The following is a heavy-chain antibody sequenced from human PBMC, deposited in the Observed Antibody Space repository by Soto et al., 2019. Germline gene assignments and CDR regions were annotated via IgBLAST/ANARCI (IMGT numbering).Heavy chain of an antibody. Sequence: EVQLVESGGGLVQPGGSLRLSCGASGFTFSNYWMSWVRQAPGKGLEWVANIKQDGSEKYYVDSVKGRFIISRDNTKNSLYLQMDSLGAEDTAVYFCASGLWTFQHWVQVTLVTVSS. V-gene: IGHV3-7*01. D-gene: IGHD3-10*01. CDR2: IKQDGSEK. CDR3: ASGLWTFQH. CDR1: GFTFSNYW. J-gene: IGHJ1*01.